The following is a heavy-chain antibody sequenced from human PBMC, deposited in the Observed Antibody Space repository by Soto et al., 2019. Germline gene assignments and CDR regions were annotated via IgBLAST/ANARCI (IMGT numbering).Heavy chain of an antibody. CDR2: MNPNSGNT. V-gene: IGHV1-8*01. D-gene: IGHD6-13*01. J-gene: IGHJ6*02. Sequence: QVQLVQSGAEVKKPGASVKVSCKASGYTFTSYDINWVRQATGQGLEWMGWMNPNSGNTGYAQKFQGRVTMTRNTSISTAYMELSSLRSEDTAVYYCAGVYSSSWYEGGMDVWGQGTTVTVSS. CDR3: AGVYSSSWYEGGMDV. CDR1: GYTFTSYD.